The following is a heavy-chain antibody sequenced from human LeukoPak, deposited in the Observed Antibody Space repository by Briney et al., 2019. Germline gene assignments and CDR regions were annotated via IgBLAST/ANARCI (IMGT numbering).Heavy chain of an antibody. CDR1: GFTFISYA. Sequence: GGSLRLSCAASGFTFISYAMSWVRQAPGKGLEWVSAISGSGGSTYYADSVKGRFTISRDNSKNTLYLQMNSLRAEDTAVYYCAKRYIYGDYGYWFDPWGQGTLVTVSS. D-gene: IGHD4-17*01. CDR3: AKRYIYGDYGYWFDP. J-gene: IGHJ5*02. CDR2: ISGSGGST. V-gene: IGHV3-23*01.